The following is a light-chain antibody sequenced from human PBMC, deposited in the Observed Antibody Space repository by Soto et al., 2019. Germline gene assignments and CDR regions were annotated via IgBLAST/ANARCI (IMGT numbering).Light chain of an antibody. J-gene: IGLJ2*01. CDR3: CSYAGSSTDVI. Sequence: QSALTQPASVSGSPGQSITISCTGTSSDVGSYNLVSWYQQHPDKAPKLMIYEGSKRPSGVSNRFSGSMSGNTASLTISGLQAEDEADYYCCSYAGSSTDVIFGGGTKLTVL. CDR1: SSDVGSYNL. CDR2: EGS. V-gene: IGLV2-23*01.